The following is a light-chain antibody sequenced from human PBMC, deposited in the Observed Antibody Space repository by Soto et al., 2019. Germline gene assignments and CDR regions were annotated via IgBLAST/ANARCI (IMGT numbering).Light chain of an antibody. CDR3: QQYGTSPWT. CDR2: IAS. J-gene: IGKJ1*01. CDR1: QSVNSDY. V-gene: IGKV3-20*01. Sequence: EIVLTQSPGTLSLFPGERVTLSCRAAQSVNSDYLAWYQQKPGQAPRLLIYIASRRATGIPDRFSGSGSGTDFTLTINRLEPEDFAVYYCQQYGTSPWTFGQGTKVEI.